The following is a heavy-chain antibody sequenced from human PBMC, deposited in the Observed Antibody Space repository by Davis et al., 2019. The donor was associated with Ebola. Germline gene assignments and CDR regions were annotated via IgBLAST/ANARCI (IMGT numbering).Heavy chain of an antibody. D-gene: IGHD3-22*01. CDR3: ARGEDYYDSTGLPYYYYYGLDV. Sequence: MPSETLSLTCTVSGGSIISYYWTWIRQPPGKGLEWIGCIYYSGSSNYNPSLKSRVTMSVDTSKNQFSLKLSSVTAADTAVYYCARGEDYYDSTGLPYYYYYGLDVWGKGTTVTVSS. J-gene: IGHJ6*04. V-gene: IGHV4-59*01. CDR1: GGSIISYY. CDR2: IYYSGSS.